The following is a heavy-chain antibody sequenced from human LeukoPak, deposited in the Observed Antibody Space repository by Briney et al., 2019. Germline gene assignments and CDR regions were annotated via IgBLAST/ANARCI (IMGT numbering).Heavy chain of an antibody. D-gene: IGHD4-23*01. Sequence: ASVRVSCKASGYTFTSYYMHWVRQAPGQGLEWMGIINPSGGSTSYAQKFQGRVTMTRDTSTSTVYMELSSLRSEDTAVYYCASGTVAYGMDVWGQGTTVTVSS. CDR3: ASGTVAYGMDV. CDR1: GYTFTSYY. J-gene: IGHJ6*02. V-gene: IGHV1-46*01. CDR2: INPSGGST.